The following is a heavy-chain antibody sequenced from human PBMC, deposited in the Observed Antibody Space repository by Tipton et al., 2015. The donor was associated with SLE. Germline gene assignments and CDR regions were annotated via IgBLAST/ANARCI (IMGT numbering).Heavy chain of an antibody. Sequence: SLRLSCATSGFSFRHYAMSWVRRAPGKGLEWVGFVRSDGTTEYAPSVKGRFTISRDDSQTTAYLQMNSLKNEDTAMYYCTRDPGAAANTGLIDYWGQGTLVAVSS. D-gene: IGHD6-13*01. CDR1: GFSFRHYA. CDR3: TRDPGAAANTGLIDY. J-gene: IGHJ4*02. V-gene: IGHV3-49*04. CDR2: VRSDGTT.